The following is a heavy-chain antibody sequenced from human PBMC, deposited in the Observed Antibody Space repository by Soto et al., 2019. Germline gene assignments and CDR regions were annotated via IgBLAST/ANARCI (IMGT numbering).Heavy chain of an antibody. CDR1: GFTFSSYA. V-gene: IGHV3-30-3*01. CDR2: ISYDGSNK. CDR3: ASGVRWHIDY. J-gene: IGHJ4*02. D-gene: IGHD2-21*01. Sequence: QVQLVESGGGVVQPGRSLRLSCAASGFTFSSYAMHWVRQAPGKGLEWGAVISYDGSNKYYADSVKGRFTISRDNSKNTLYLQMNSLRAEDTAVYYCASGVRWHIDYWGQGTLVTVSS.